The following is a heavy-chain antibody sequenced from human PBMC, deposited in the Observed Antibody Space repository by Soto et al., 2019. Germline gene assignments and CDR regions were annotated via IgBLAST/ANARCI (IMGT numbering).Heavy chain of an antibody. CDR1: DGYISDRGYC. V-gene: IGHV4-39*01. CDR3: ARMGYCTNGVCYRLDY. D-gene: IGHD2-8*01. J-gene: IGHJ4*02. CDR2: IYYSGST. Sequence: SVTKSLRYSVADGYISDRGYCWGRIRQTPGKGLEWIGSIYYSGSTYYNPSLKSRVTISVDTSKNQFSLKLSSVTAADTAVYYCARMGYCTNGVCYRLDYWGQGTLGTGS.